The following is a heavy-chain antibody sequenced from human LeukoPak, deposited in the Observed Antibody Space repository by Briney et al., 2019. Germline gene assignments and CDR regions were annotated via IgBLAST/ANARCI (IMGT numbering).Heavy chain of an antibody. CDR2: IWYDGSNK. J-gene: IGHJ6*02. D-gene: IGHD1-26*01. V-gene: IGHV3-33*08. Sequence: GRSLRLSCVASGFTFSNYGMHWVRQAPGKGLEWVAVIWYDGSNKYYADSVKGRFTISRDNSKNTLYLQMNSLRAEDTAVYYCARALLSGSYYYGMDVWGQGTTVTVSS. CDR1: GFTFSNYG. CDR3: ARALLSGSYYYGMDV.